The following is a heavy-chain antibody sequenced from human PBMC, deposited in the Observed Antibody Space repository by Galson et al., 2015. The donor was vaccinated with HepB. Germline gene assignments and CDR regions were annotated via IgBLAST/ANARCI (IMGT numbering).Heavy chain of an antibody. CDR3: ARAKGGELVGAYYFDY. CDR2: TYYRSKWYN. Sequence: CAISGDSVSSNSAAWNWIRQSPSRGLEWLGRTYYRSKWYNDYAVSVKSRITINPDTSKNQFSLQLNSVTPEDTAVYYCARAKGGELVGAYYFDYWGQGTLVTVSS. CDR1: GDSVSSNSAA. J-gene: IGHJ4*02. D-gene: IGHD1-26*01. V-gene: IGHV6-1*01.